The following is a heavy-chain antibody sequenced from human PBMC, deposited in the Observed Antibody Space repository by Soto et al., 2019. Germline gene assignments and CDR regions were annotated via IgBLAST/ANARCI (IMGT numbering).Heavy chain of an antibody. CDR2: IIPILGIA. D-gene: IGHD3-3*02. J-gene: IGHJ4*02. V-gene: IGHV1-69*04. CDR3: ARETIFGVVTPFDY. CDR1: GGTFSSYT. Sequence: SVKVSCKASGGTFSSYTISWVRQAPGQGLEWMGRIIPILGIANYAQKFQGRVTITADKSTSTAYMELSSLRSEDTAVYYCARETIFGVVTPFDYWGQGTLVTVS.